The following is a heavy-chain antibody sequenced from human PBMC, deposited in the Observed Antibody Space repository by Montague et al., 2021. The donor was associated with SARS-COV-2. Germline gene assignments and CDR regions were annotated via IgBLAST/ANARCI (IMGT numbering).Heavy chain of an antibody. CDR1: GFTFDDYA. CDR3: AKCPTGRVVVNHPPSYGMDV. Sequence: SLRLSCAASGFTFDDYAMHWVRQAPGKGLEWVSLISGDGGSTYYADSVKGRFTISRDNSKNSLYLQMNSLRTEDTALYYCAKCPTGRVVVNHPPSYGMDVWGQGTTVTVSS. CDR2: ISGDGGST. D-gene: IGHD2-15*01. V-gene: IGHV3-43*02. J-gene: IGHJ6*02.